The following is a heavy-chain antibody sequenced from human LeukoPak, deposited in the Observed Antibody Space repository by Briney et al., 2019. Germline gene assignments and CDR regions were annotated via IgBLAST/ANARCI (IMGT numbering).Heavy chain of an antibody. V-gene: IGHV3-66*01. CDR1: GFTVSGNY. CDR2: IYSGSST. CDR3: ARGPRIAVAGTYFDY. Sequence: GGSLRLSCAASGFTVSGNYMSWVRQAPGKGLERVSIIYSGSSTFYADSVKGRFTISRDNSKNAVYLQMNSLRAEDTAVYYCARGPRIAVAGTYFDYRGQGTLVTVSS. J-gene: IGHJ4*02. D-gene: IGHD6-19*01.